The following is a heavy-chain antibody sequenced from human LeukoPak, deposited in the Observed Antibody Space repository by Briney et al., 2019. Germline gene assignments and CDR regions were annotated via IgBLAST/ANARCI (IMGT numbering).Heavy chain of an antibody. D-gene: IGHD2-15*01. CDR3: AKYVVVVAATPYYFDY. CDR2: ISGSGGST. Sequence: GGSLRLSCAASGFTSSSYAMSWVRQAPGKGLEWVSAISGSGGSTYYADSVKGRFTISRDNSKNTLYLQMNSLRAEDTAVYYCAKYVVVVAATPYYFDYWGQGTLVTVSS. J-gene: IGHJ4*02. CDR1: GFTSSSYA. V-gene: IGHV3-23*01.